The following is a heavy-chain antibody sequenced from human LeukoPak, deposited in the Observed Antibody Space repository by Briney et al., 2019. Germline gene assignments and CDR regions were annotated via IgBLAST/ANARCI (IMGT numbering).Heavy chain of an antibody. CDR1: GGTFSSYA. Sequence: SVKVSCKASGGTFSSYAISWVRQAPGQGLEWMGGIIPIFGTANYAQKFQGRVTITTDEATSTAYLELSSLRSEDTAVYYCARAFGWARYYYYMDVWGKGTTVTVSS. CDR3: ARAFGWARYYYYMDV. D-gene: IGHD3-16*01. V-gene: IGHV1-69*05. J-gene: IGHJ6*03. CDR2: IIPIFGTA.